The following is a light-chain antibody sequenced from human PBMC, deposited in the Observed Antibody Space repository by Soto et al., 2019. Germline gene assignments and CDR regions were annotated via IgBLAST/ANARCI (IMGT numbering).Light chain of an antibody. CDR1: QSISSN. CDR3: PQYNNWPYT. V-gene: IGKV3-15*01. CDR2: GAS. J-gene: IGKJ2*01. Sequence: EIVMTQSPATLSVSPGERATLSCRASQSISSNLAWYQQKPGQAPRLLIYGASSRATGLPARFSGSGSGTEFTLTISSLQSEDFAVYYCPQYNNWPYTFGQGTKLEI.